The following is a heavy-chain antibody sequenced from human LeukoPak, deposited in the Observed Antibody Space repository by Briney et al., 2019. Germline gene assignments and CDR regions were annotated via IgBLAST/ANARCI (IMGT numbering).Heavy chain of an antibody. V-gene: IGHV3-74*01. D-gene: IGHD3-10*01. CDR3: AKVGVVLGKWLDP. CDR2: ISGDGRI. J-gene: IGHJ5*02. Sequence: GGSLRLSCATSGFTISYYWMNWVRQAPGQGLVWVSSISGDGRISYADSVKGRFTISRDNARNTLDLQMNNLRVEDTAIYYCAKVGVVLGKWLDPWGQGTVVVVSS. CDR1: GFTISYYW.